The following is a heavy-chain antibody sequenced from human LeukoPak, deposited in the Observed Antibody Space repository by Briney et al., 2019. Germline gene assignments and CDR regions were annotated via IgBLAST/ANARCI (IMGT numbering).Heavy chain of an antibody. V-gene: IGHV4-34*01. J-gene: IGHJ6*03. Sequence: SETLSLTCAVYGGSFSGYYWSWIRQPPGKGLEWIGEINHSGSTNYNPSLKSRVTISVDTSKNQFSLKLSSVTAADTAVYYCARSAPYDSSGYYPYYYYMDVWGKGTTVTISS. CDR2: INHSGST. CDR1: GGSFSGYY. D-gene: IGHD3-22*01. CDR3: ARSAPYDSSGYYPYYYYMDV.